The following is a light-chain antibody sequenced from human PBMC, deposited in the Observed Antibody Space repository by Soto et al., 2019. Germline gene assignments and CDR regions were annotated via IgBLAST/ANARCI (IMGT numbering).Light chain of an antibody. J-gene: IGKJ1*01. CDR2: GAS. Sequence: EIVLTQSPGTLSLSPGERATLSCRASQSVSNNYLAWYQQKPGQAPRLLIYGASSRVTGIPDRCSGSGSGTEVSFTISRLAPEGVTMYSCHHYSYAARSFGQGTKVDIK. CDR1: QSVSNNY. CDR3: HHYSYAARS. V-gene: IGKV3-20*01.